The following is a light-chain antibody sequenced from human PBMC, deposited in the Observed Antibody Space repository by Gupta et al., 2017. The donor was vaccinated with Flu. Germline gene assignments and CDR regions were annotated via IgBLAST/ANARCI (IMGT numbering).Light chain of an antibody. CDR3: ATGDDNQSGWV. CDR1: SSNIGGNY. CDR2: RSN. J-gene: IGLJ3*02. Sequence: QYVLTQPPSASGAPGQTVSLSSSGSSSNIGGNYACWYQQLPGPAPNLLIYRSNNRPSGAPARFSGSKSGTSASLAIIGLQAEEEADYYCATGDDNQSGWVFGGGTKLTVL. V-gene: IGLV1-47*01.